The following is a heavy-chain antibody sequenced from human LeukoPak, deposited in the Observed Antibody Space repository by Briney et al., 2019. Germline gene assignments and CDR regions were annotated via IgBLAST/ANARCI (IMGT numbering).Heavy chain of an antibody. Sequence: GSLRLSCAASGFTFSSYWMSWVRQAPGKGLEWVSFIYSDNTHYSNSVKGRVTISRDNSKNTLYLQMNSLRAEDTAVYYCARRAGAYSHPYDYWGQGTLVTVSS. V-gene: IGHV3-53*01. J-gene: IGHJ4*02. CDR1: GFTFSSYW. CDR2: IYSDNT. D-gene: IGHD4/OR15-4a*01. CDR3: ARRAGAYSHPYDY.